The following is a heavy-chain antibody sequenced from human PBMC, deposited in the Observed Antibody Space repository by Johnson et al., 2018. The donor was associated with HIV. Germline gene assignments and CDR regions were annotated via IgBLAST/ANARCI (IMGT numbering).Heavy chain of an antibody. D-gene: IGHD1-1*01. V-gene: IGHV3-74*01. CDR2: INSDGSST. CDR3: ARDPHTSTGTGTTRGAFDI. Sequence: VQLVESGGGLVQPGGSLRLSCVVSGFTFSSYWMHWVRQAPGKGLVWVSRINSDGSSTSYADSVKGRFTISRDNAKNTLYLQMNSLRAEDTAVYYCARDPHTSTGTGTTRGAFDICGQGTMVTVSS. CDR1: GFTFSSYW. J-gene: IGHJ3*02.